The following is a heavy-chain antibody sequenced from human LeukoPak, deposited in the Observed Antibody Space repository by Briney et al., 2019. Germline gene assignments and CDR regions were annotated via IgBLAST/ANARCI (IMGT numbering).Heavy chain of an antibody. CDR3: AKANGDYYYYYMDV. D-gene: IGHD2-8*01. V-gene: IGHV3-23*01. CDR2: ISGSDGST. J-gene: IGHJ6*03. Sequence: PGGSLRLSCAASGFTFSSYAMSWVRQAPGKGLEWVSAISGSDGSTYYADSAKGRFTISRDNSKNTLYLQMNSLRAEDTAVYYCAKANGDYYYYYMDVWGKGTTVTVSS. CDR1: GFTFSSYA.